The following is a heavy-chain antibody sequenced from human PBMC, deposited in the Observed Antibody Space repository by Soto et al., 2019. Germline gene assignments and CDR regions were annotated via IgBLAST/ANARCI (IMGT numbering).Heavy chain of an antibody. V-gene: IGHV1-18*01. CDR1: GYTFSGYA. CDR3: ARPSGSYGDYAWSLSY. CDR2: VSAYTGHT. D-gene: IGHD4-17*01. J-gene: IGHJ4*02. Sequence: QVQLVQSGAEVKKPGASVKVSCKASGYTFSGYAIAWVRQAPGQGLEWMGWVSAYTGHTDYAQNLQGRVSMTTDTSTSTAYMELMSLTSDDTAVYYCARPSGSYGDYAWSLSYWGQGTLVTVSS.